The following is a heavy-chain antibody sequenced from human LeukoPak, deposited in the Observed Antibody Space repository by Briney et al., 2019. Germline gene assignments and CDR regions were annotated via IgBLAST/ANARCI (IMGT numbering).Heavy chain of an antibody. Sequence: GAPVKVSCKASGYTFTGYYMHWVRQAPGQGLEWMGWINPNSGGTNYAQKFQGRVTMTRDTSISTAYMELSRLRSDDTAVYYCARDLGYDFWSGYSPELNWFDPWGQGTLVTVSS. D-gene: IGHD3-3*01. V-gene: IGHV1-2*02. CDR3: ARDLGYDFWSGYSPELNWFDP. CDR2: INPNSGGT. CDR1: GYTFTGYY. J-gene: IGHJ5*02.